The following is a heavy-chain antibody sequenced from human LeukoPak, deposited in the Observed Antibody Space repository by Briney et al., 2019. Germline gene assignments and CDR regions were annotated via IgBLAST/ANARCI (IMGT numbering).Heavy chain of an antibody. V-gene: IGHV4-34*01. CDR3: ARLLYGDYASWGYLFDP. Sequence: SETLSLTCTVYSVSFSGYYWSWIRQPPGKGLEWIGDINDRGSTTYNPSVKSRVAISVDTSKNQFSLKLTSVTAADTAVYYCARLLYGDYASWGYLFDPWGQGTLVTVSS. CDR1: SVSFSGYY. J-gene: IGHJ5*02. D-gene: IGHD4-17*01. CDR2: INDRGST.